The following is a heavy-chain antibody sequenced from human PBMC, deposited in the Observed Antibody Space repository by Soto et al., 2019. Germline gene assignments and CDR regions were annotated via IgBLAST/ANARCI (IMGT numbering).Heavy chain of an antibody. Sequence: EIQRVESGGGLVQPGGSVRLSCVASGFTFSNSWMAWVRQAPGKGLERVAHIRKDGSVINLVDSVMGRFPITRDTAKNSLYLQNNNLRAEDTAFYYCAKDDNYYEGSIWYDDFDLWGQGTMVTGSS. D-gene: IGHD3-22*01. CDR3: AKDDNYYEGSIWYDDFDL. J-gene: IGHJ3*01. CDR1: GFTFSNSW. V-gene: IGHV3-7*05. CDR2: IRKDGSVI.